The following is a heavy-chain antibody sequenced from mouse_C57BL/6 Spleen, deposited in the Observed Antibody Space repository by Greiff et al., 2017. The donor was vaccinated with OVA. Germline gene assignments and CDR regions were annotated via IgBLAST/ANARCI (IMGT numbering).Heavy chain of an antibody. CDR2: IYPGDGDT. Sequence: VQLQQSGPELVKPGASVKISCKASGYAFSSSWMNWVKQRPGQGLEWIGRIYPGDGDTNYNGKFKGKATLTADKSSSTAYKQLSSLTSEDSAVYFCARTYSLSYWYFCVWGTRTTVTVSS. CDR3: ARTYSLSYWYFCV. CDR1: GYAFSSSW. V-gene: IGHV1-82*01. J-gene: IGHJ1*03. D-gene: IGHD2-12*01.